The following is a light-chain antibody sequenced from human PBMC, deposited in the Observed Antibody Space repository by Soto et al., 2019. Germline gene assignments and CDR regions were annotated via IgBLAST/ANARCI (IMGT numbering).Light chain of an antibody. CDR2: EVS. V-gene: IGLV2-14*01. J-gene: IGLJ3*02. Sequence: QSALTQPASVSGSLGQSITISCTGTSSDIGGYKYVSWYQQHPGKAPKLIIFEVSNRPSGVSDRFSGSNSANTASLTISGLQAEDEADYYCTSYSRYRVLVFGGGTKLTVL. CDR1: SSDIGGYKY. CDR3: TSYSRYRVLV.